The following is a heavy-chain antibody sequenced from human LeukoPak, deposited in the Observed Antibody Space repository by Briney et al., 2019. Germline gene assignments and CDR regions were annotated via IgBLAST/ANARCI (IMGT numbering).Heavy chain of an antibody. CDR2: INPSGGST. D-gene: IGHD6-6*01. Sequence: ASVKVSCKASGGTFSSYAISWVRQAPGQGLEWMGIINPSGGSTSYAQKFQGRVTMTRDTSASTVYMELSSLRSEDTAVYYCARASIAARSAFDIWGQGTMVTVSS. V-gene: IGHV1-46*01. J-gene: IGHJ3*02. CDR3: ARASIAARSAFDI. CDR1: GGTFSSYA.